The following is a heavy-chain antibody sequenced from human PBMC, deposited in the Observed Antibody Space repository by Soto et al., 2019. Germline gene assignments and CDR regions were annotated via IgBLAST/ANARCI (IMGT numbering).Heavy chain of an antibody. V-gene: IGHV4-59*01. CDR1: GGSISSYY. J-gene: IGHJ6*02. CDR2: IYYSGST. D-gene: IGHD2-21*01. Sequence: KPSETLSLTCTVSGGSISSYYWSWIRQPPGKGLEWIGYIYYSGSTNYNPSLKSRVTISVDTSKNQFSLKLSSVTAADTAVYYCARGRRLPIQDGDGSYGMDVWGQGTAATVSS. CDR3: ARGRRLPIQDGDGSYGMDV.